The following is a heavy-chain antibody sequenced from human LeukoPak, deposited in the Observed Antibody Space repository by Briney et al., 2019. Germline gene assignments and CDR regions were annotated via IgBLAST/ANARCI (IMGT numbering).Heavy chain of an antibody. CDR1: GFTFSSYG. CDR2: IWYDGSNK. Sequence: GGSLRLSCAASGFTFSSYGMHWVRQAPGKGLEWVAVIWYDGSNKYYADSVKGRLTISRDNSKNTLYLQMNSLRAEDTAVYYCAKDYGSGWYYYFDYWGQGTLVTVSS. CDR3: AKDYGSGWYYYFDY. D-gene: IGHD6-19*01. V-gene: IGHV3-33*06. J-gene: IGHJ4*02.